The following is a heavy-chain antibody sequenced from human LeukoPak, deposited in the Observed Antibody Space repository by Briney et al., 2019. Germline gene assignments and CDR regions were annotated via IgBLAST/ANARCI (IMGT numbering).Heavy chain of an antibody. CDR1: GGTFSSYA. D-gene: IGHD6-13*01. J-gene: IGHJ6*02. CDR2: IIPIFGTA. V-gene: IGHV1-69*01. Sequence: SVKVSCKASGGTFSSYAISWVRQAPGQGLEWMGGIIPIFGTANYAQKFQGRVTITADESTSTAYMELSSLRSEDTAVYYCAREVYGIAAAEQYYYYGMDVWGQGTTVTVSS. CDR3: AREVYGIAAAEQYYYYGMDV.